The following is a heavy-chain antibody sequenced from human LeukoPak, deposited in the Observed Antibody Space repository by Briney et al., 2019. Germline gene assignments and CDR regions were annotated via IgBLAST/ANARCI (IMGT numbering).Heavy chain of an antibody. V-gene: IGHV3-21*01. CDR3: AELGITMIGGV. CDR1: GFTFSSYS. J-gene: IGHJ6*04. D-gene: IGHD3-10*02. CDR2: ISSSSTYI. Sequence: GGSLRLSCAASGFTFSSYSMNWVRQAPGKGLEWVSFISSSSTYIYYADSLKGRFTISRDNAKNSLYLQMNSLRAEDTAVYYCAELGITMIGGVWGKGTTVTISS.